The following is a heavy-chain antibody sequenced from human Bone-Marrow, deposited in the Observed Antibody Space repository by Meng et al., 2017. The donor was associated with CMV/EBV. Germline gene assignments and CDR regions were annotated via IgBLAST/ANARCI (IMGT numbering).Heavy chain of an antibody. J-gene: IGHJ6*01. CDR3: ARDGGGYCTNGVCLMYYYYGMAV. D-gene: IGHD2-8*01. CDR1: GYTFTGYY. CDR2: INPNSGGT. Sequence: ASVKVSCKASGYTFTGYYMHWVRQAPGQGLEWMGWINPNSGGTNYAQKFQGRVTMTRDTSISTAYMELSRLRSDDTTVYYCARDGGGYCTNGVCLMYYYYGMAVWGQGPTVTCSS. V-gene: IGHV1-2*02.